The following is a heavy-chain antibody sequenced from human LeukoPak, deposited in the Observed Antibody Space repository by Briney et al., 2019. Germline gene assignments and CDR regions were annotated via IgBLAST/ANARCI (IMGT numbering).Heavy chain of an antibody. CDR1: GSTFSSYW. CDR3: ARDTGEMATSMRGYYYYYYMDV. Sequence: GGSLRLSCAASGSTFSSYWMSWVRQAPGKGLEWVANIKQDGSEKYYVDSVKGRFTISRDNAKNSLYLQMNSLRAEDTAVYYCARDTGEMATSMRGYYYYYYMDVWGKGTTVTVSS. J-gene: IGHJ6*03. D-gene: IGHD5-24*01. CDR2: IKQDGSEK. V-gene: IGHV3-7*01.